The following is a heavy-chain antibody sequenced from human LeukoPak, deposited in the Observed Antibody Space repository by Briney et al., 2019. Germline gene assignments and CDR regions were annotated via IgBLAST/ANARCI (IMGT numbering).Heavy chain of an antibody. V-gene: IGHV3-21*04. CDR1: GFTFSSYS. CDR3: ARAAPTYCSGGSCYSDAFDI. J-gene: IGHJ3*02. CDR2: ISSSGSTI. D-gene: IGHD2-15*01. Sequence: GGSLRLSCAASGFTFSSYSMNWVRQAPGKGLEWVSSISSSGSTIYYADSVKGRFTISRDNAKNSLYLQMNSLRAEDTAVYYCARAAPTYCSGGSCYSDAFDIWGQGTMVTVSS.